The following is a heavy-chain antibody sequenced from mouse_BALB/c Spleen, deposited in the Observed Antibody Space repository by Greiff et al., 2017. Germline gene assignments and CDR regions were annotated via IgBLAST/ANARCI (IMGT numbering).Heavy chain of an antibody. J-gene: IGHJ4*01. Sequence: VMLVESGPGLVAPSQSLSITCTVSGFSLTGYGVNWVRQPPGKGLEWLGMIWGDGSTDYNSALKSRLSISKDNSKSQVFLKMNSLQTDDTARYYCARGAYGNYGAMDYWGQGTSVTVSS. CDR3: ARGAYGNYGAMDY. CDR2: IWGDGST. D-gene: IGHD2-1*01. CDR1: GFSLTGYG. V-gene: IGHV2-6-7*01.